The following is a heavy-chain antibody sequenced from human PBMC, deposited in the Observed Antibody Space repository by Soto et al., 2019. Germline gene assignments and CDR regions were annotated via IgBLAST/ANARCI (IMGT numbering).Heavy chain of an antibody. Sequence: EVQLLESGGGLVQPGGSLRLSCAASGFTFSSYAMSWVRQAPGKGREWVSAISGSGGSTYYADSVKGRFTISRDNSKNTLYLQMNSLRAEDTAVYYCAKRYYSPLGYFDYWGQGTLVTVSS. D-gene: IGHD1-26*01. CDR1: GFTFSSYA. J-gene: IGHJ4*02. V-gene: IGHV3-23*01. CDR2: ISGSGGST. CDR3: AKRYYSPLGYFDY.